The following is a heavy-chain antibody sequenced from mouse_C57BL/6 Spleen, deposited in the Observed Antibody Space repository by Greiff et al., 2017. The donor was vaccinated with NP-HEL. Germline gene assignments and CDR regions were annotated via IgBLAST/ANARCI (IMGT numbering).Heavy chain of an antibody. CDR3: ARGGDYYGTSFYAMDY. Sequence: EVQGVESGGGLVKPGGSLKLSCAASGFTFSDYGMHWVRQAPEKGLEWVAYISSGSSTIYYADTVKGRFTISRDNAKNTLFLQMTSLRSEDTAMYYCARGGDYYGTSFYAMDYWGQGTSVTVSS. J-gene: IGHJ4*01. V-gene: IGHV5-17*01. CDR2: ISSGSSTI. CDR1: GFTFSDYG. D-gene: IGHD1-1*01.